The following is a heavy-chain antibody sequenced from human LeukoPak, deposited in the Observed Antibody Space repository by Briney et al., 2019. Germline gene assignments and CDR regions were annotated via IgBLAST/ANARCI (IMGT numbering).Heavy chain of an antibody. CDR1: GGSISSYY. D-gene: IGHD3-3*01. Sequence: SETLSLTCTVSGGSISSYYWSWIRQPPGKGLDWIAYIYASGSTYYNPSLTRRVTMSMVASTNQFSLRLTSVTAADTAVYFCARLHPRTNYDFRSGSYAFDYWGQGILVTVSS. J-gene: IGHJ4*02. CDR3: ARLHPRTNYDFRSGSYAFDY. CDR2: IYASGST. V-gene: IGHV4-4*09.